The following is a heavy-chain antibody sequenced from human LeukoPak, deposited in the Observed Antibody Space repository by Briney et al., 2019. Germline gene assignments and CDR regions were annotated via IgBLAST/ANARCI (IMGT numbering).Heavy chain of an antibody. CDR3: AKDHFRRGYSYGYVY. CDR1: GFTFDDYT. V-gene: IGHV3-43*01. CDR2: ISWVGGST. J-gene: IGHJ4*02. D-gene: IGHD5-18*01. Sequence: GGSLRLSCAASGFTFDDYTMHWVRQAPGKGLEWVSLISWVGGSTYYADSGMGRLTISRDNSTNSLYLQMNSLRTEDTALYYCAKDHFRRGYSYGYVYWGQGTLVTVSS.